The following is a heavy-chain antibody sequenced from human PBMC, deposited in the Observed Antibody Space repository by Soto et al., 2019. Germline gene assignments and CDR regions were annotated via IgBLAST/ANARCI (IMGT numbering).Heavy chain of an antibody. CDR3: ATGYYASGSYYADYSYF. D-gene: IGHD3-10*01. J-gene: IGHJ4*02. Sequence: LRLSCAASGFTFTNYGMSWLRQAPGKGLEWVSYISGSSSTTYYADSVKGRFTISRDNAENLLYLQMNSLRAEDTAVYYCATGYYASGSYYADYSYFWGQGSQVTVSS. CDR1: GFTFTNYG. V-gene: IGHV3-48*01. CDR2: ISGSSSTT.